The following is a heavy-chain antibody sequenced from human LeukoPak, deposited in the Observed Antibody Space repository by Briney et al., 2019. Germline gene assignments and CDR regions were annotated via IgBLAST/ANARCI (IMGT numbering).Heavy chain of an antibody. CDR2: INPNSGGT. CDR3: ARVYKDWVARSHDAFAI. Sequence: ASVKVSCEASGYTFTGYYMHWVRQAPGQGLEWMGWINPNSGGTNYAQKFQGRVTMTRDTSISTAYMELSRLRSDDTAVYYCARVYKDWVARSHDAFAIWGQGTMVTVSS. D-gene: IGHD1-1*01. J-gene: IGHJ3*02. V-gene: IGHV1-2*02. CDR1: GYTFTGYY.